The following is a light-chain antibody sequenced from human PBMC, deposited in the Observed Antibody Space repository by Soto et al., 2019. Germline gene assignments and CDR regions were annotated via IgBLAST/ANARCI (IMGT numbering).Light chain of an antibody. CDR2: NAS. CDR3: QQSSFAPRS. J-gene: IGKJ2*01. CDR1: QSIGSY. Sequence: DIQMTQSPSSLSASVGDRVTITCRASQSIGSYLSWYQQKAGKAPKLLIYNASNLQSWVPSRFSGSGSGTDFTLTISRLQPEDFATYYCQQSSFAPRSFGQGTKVEIK. V-gene: IGKV1-39*01.